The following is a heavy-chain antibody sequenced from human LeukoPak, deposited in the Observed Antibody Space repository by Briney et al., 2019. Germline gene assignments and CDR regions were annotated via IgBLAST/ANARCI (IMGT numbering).Heavy chain of an antibody. V-gene: IGHV3-53*01. J-gene: IGHJ3*02. CDR3: ARVPTLRDVVVVAAAHDTFDI. D-gene: IGHD2-15*01. CDR2: IYSGGST. CDR1: GFTVSSNY. Sequence: PGGSLRLSCAASGFTVSSNYMRWVRQAPGKGLEWVSVIYSGGSTYYADSVKGRFTISRDNSKNTLYLQMNSLRAEDTAVYYCARVPTLRDVVVVAAAHDTFDIWGQGTMVTVSS.